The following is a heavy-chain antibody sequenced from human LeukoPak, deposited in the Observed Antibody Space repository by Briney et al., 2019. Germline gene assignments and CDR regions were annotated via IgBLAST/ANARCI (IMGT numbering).Heavy chain of an antibody. CDR2: ISGSARST. D-gene: IGHD4-17*01. Sequence: GGSLRLSCAASGFTFTSYAMSWVRQAPGKGLERVSAISGSARSTFYAGSVKGRFTISRDNSKDMVYLHMNSLRAEDTAIYYCAKDLTSYDYGDYGGSDYWGQGTLVTVSS. CDR1: GFTFTSYA. CDR3: AKDLTSYDYGDYGGSDY. V-gene: IGHV3-23*01. J-gene: IGHJ4*02.